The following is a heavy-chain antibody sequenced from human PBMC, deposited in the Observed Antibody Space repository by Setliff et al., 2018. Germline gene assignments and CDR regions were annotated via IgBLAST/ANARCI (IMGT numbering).Heavy chain of an antibody. D-gene: IGHD5-18*01. CDR1: GFSFSSYN. J-gene: IGHJ6*02. CDR2: ISGSSSTI. CDR3: AKDKSHRGYSYYGMDV. V-gene: IGHV3-48*04. Sequence: PGGSLRLSCAASGFSFSSYNMNWVRQAPGKGLEWVSHISGSSSTIYYADSVKGRFTISRDNAKNSLYLQMNSLRGEDTAVYYCAKDKSHRGYSYYGMDVWGQGTTVTVSS.